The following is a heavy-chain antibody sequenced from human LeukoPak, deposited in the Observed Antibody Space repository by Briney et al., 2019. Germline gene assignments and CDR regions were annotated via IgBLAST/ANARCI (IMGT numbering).Heavy chain of an antibody. CDR2: ISWDGGST. CDR1: GFTFDDYA. Sequence: PGGSLRLSCAASGFTFDDYAMHWVRQAPGKGLEWVSLISWDGGSTYYADSVKGRFTISRDNSKNSLYLQMNSLRAEDTALYYCAKAFRRRIVEVPAAREGDWGQGTLVTVSS. J-gene: IGHJ4*02. CDR3: AKAFRRRIVEVPAAREGD. D-gene: IGHD2-2*01. V-gene: IGHV3-43D*04.